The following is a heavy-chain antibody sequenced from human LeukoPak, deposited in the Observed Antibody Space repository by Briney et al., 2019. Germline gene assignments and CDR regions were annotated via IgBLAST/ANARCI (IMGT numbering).Heavy chain of an antibody. V-gene: IGHV3-23*01. CDR3: AKDRLRMKRYDY. CDR1: GFTFSSYA. J-gene: IGHJ4*02. Sequence: PGGSLRLSCGASGFTFSSYAMSWVRQAPGKGLEWVSGISGSGGSTYYADSVKGRFTISRDNSKNTLYLQMNSLRAEDTAVYYCAKDRLRMKRYDYWGQGTLVTVSS. CDR2: ISGSGGST. D-gene: IGHD5-12*01.